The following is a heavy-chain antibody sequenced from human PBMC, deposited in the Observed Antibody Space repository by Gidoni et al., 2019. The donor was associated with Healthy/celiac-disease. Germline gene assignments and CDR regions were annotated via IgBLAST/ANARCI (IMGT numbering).Heavy chain of an antibody. V-gene: IGHV1-2*02. D-gene: IGHD1-7*01. CDR1: GYTFTGYY. J-gene: IGHJ6*02. CDR2: INPNSGGT. Sequence: QVQLVQSGAAVKKPGASVKVSCKASGYTFTGYYIHWVRQTPGQGLEWMGWINPNSGGTNYAQKLQGRVTMTRDTSISTAYMELSRLRSDDTAVYYCARDQGVWNYDGGYYYYGMDVWGQGTTVTVSS. CDR3: ARDQGVWNYDGGYYYYGMDV.